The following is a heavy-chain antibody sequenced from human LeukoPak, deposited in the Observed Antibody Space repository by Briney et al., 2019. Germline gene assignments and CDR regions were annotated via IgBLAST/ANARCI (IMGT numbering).Heavy chain of an antibody. CDR1: GFTFSGYW. J-gene: IGHJ4*02. CDR3: ARWIGGFDL. D-gene: IGHD3-10*01. V-gene: IGHV3-7*01. Sequence: GGSLRLSCAASGFTFSGYWMNWVRQTPEKGLEWVANINHNGSEKYYVDSVEGRFTISRGNAKNSLYLQMNSLRVDDTAVYFCARWIGGFDLWGQGVLVTVSS. CDR2: INHNGSEK.